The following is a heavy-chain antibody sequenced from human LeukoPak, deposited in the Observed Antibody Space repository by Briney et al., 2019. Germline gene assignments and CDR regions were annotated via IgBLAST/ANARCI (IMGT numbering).Heavy chain of an antibody. CDR2: MNPNSGNT. V-gene: IGHV1-8*01. D-gene: IGHD3-10*01. CDR3: ARGRDIRGVNNWFDP. Sequence: ASVKVSCKASGYTFTSYDINWVRQAAGQGLECMGWMNPNSGNTGYAQKFQGRVTMTRNTSISTAYMELSSLRSEDTAVYYCARGRDIRGVNNWFDPWGQGTLVTVSS. CDR1: GYTFTSYD. J-gene: IGHJ5*02.